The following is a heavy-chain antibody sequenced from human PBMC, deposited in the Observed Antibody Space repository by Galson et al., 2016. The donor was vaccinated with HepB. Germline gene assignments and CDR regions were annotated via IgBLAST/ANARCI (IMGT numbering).Heavy chain of an antibody. CDR1: AFTFSSYA. CDR2: ISYDGSNK. V-gene: IGHV3-30*04. Sequence: SLRLSCAASAFTFSSYAMHWVRQAPGKGLEWVAVISYDGSNKFYADSVKGRFTISRDNTKNTLYLQMNSLRAEDTTLYYCARDLPGYGAFDIWGQGTMVTVSS. J-gene: IGHJ3*02. CDR3: ARDLPGYGAFDI. D-gene: IGHD3-10*01.